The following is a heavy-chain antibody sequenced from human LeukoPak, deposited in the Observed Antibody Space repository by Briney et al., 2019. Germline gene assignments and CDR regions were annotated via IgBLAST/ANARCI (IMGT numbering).Heavy chain of an antibody. CDR3: ARGSGSNYLAGWFDP. D-gene: IGHD3-10*01. CDR1: GGSISSSSYY. CDR2: IFYTGAT. Sequence: SETLSLTCTVSGGSISSSSYYWGWIRQPPGTGLEWIGSIFYTGATFYIPSLKSRLTISVDTSKNQFSLRLTSVTAADTAVYYCARGSGSNYLAGWFDPWGQGTLVTVSS. J-gene: IGHJ5*02. V-gene: IGHV4-39*01.